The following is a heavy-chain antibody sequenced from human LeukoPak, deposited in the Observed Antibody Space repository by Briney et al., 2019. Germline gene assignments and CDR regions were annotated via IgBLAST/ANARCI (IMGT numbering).Heavy chain of an antibody. V-gene: IGHV4-39*07. D-gene: IGHD3-22*01. CDR2: IYYSGST. CDR1: GGSISSSSYY. Sequence: SETLSLTCTVSGGSISSSSYYWGWIRQPPGKGLEWIGSIYYSGSTYYNPSLKSRVTISVDTSKNQFSLKLSSVTAADTAVYYCAREVDITMIVVVTVFDYWGQGTLVTVSS. CDR3: AREVDITMIVVVTVFDY. J-gene: IGHJ4*02.